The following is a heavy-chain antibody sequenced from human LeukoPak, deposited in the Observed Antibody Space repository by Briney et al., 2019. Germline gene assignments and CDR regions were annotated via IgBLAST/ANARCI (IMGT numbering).Heavy chain of an antibody. CDR2: IKQDGSEK. V-gene: IGHV3-7*01. Sequence: GGSPRLSCAASGFTFSDYWMTWVRQAPGKGLEWVANIKQDGSEKDYVDSVKGRFTISRDNAKNSLYLQMDSLRAEDTAVYYCARGYYFDYWGQGTLVTVSS. J-gene: IGHJ4*02. CDR1: GFTFSDYW. CDR3: ARGYYFDY.